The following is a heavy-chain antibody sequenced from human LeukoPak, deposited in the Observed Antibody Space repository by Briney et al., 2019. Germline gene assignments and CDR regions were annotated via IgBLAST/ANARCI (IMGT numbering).Heavy chain of an antibody. V-gene: IGHV3-23*01. Sequence: GGSLRLACAASRFTFSSYSMSWVRQAPGKGLEWVSAISGNTDITHYADTVKGRFTISRDNSKNTLYLQMNSLRAEDTAVYYCGRRLGSYYVDNWGQGTLVTVSS. CDR2: ISGNTDIT. CDR1: RFTFSSYS. CDR3: GRRLGSYYVDN. D-gene: IGHD3-10*01. J-gene: IGHJ4*02.